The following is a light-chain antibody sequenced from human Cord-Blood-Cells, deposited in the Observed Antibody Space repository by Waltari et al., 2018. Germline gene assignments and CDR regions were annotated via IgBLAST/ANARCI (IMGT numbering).Light chain of an antibody. J-gene: IGKJ3*01. V-gene: IGKV3-11*01. CDR2: GAS. CDR1: QSVSSY. Sequence: EIVLTQSPATLSLSPGERATLSCRASQSVSSYLAWYQQKPGRAPRLLIYGASNRATGIPARFSGSGSGTDFTLTISSLEPEDFAVYYCQQRSNWPTFGPGTKVDIK. CDR3: QQRSNWPT.